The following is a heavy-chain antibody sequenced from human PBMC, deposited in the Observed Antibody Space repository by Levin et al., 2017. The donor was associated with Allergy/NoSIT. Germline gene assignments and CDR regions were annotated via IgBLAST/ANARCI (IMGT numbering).Heavy chain of an antibody. CDR3: ARESREELGIIPNWFDP. D-gene: IGHD7-27*01. CDR2: ISSSGSTI. V-gene: IGHV3-11*01. CDR1: GFTFSDYY. Sequence: GGSLRLSCAASGFTFSDYYMSWIRQAPGKGLEWVSYISSSGSTIYYADSVKGRFTISRDNAKNSLYLQMNSLRAEDTAVYYCARESREELGIIPNWFDPWGQGTLVTVSS. J-gene: IGHJ5*02.